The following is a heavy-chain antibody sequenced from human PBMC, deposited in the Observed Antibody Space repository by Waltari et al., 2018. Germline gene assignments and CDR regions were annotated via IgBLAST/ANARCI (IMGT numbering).Heavy chain of an antibody. Sequence: QVQLQESGPGLVKPSQTLSLTCTVSGGSISSGGYYWSWIRQHPGKGLEWIGYIYCSGSTYYNPSLKSRVTISVDTSKNQFSLKLSSVTAADTAVYYCARDGRRRTEPDAFDIWGQGTMVTVSS. CDR3: ARDGRRRTEPDAFDI. V-gene: IGHV4-31*03. J-gene: IGHJ3*02. CDR1: GGSISSGGYY. CDR2: IYCSGST. D-gene: IGHD1-1*01.